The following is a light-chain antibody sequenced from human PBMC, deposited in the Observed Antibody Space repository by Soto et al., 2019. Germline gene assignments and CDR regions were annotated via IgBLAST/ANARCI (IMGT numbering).Light chain of an antibody. J-gene: IGLJ2*01. Sequence: QSVLTQSPSASASLGASVKLTCTLSSGHSSYAIAWHQQQPEKGPRYLMKLNSDGSHSKGDGIPDRFSGSSSGAERSLTISSLQSEDEADYYCQTWGTSTVFGGGTKLTVL. CDR1: SGHSSYA. CDR3: QTWGTSTV. V-gene: IGLV4-69*01. CDR2: LNSDGSH.